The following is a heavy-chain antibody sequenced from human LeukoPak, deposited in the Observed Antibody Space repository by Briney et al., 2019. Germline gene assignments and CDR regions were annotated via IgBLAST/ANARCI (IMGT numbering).Heavy chain of an antibody. CDR3: AKDQYSSSFFFDY. CDR2: ISSSAYDI. V-gene: IGHV3-23*01. CDR1: GFTLRSYS. Sequence: GGSLRLSCAASGFTLRSYSMSWVRQAPGKGLEWVSSISSSAYDIFDADSVKGRFTISRDNSKNTLYLQMNGLRAEDTAVYYCAKDQYSSSFFFDYWGQGTLVTVSS. J-gene: IGHJ4*02. D-gene: IGHD6-13*01.